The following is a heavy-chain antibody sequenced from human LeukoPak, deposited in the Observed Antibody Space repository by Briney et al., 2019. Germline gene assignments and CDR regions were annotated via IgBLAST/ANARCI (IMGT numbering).Heavy chain of an antibody. D-gene: IGHD1-1*01. CDR3: ARRGLTTGGHAFDV. J-gene: IGHJ3*01. CDR1: GFTFSDRN. V-gene: IGHV3-11*01. CDR2: MSGSGI. Sequence: GASLRLSCAATGFTFSDRNMGWMRQAPGKGLEWTSYMSGSGIYYADSVKGRFTISRDNAKNSLYLQMSSLRAEDSAVYFCARRGLTTGGHAFDVWGQGTLVTVSS.